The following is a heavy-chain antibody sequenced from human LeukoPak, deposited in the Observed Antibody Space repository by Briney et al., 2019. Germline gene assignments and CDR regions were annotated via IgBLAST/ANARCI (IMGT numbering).Heavy chain of an antibody. CDR2: IIGSGGST. D-gene: IGHD3-3*01. CDR1: GSTFSSYP. J-gene: IGHJ4*02. CDR3: AKDGYYDFWSGYPVYFDY. V-gene: IGHV3-23*01. Sequence: GGPLGLSWAAPGSTFSSYPISWFRKPPGKGLEWVSAIIGSGGSTYYADSVKGRFTISRDNSKNTLYLQMNSLRAEDTAVYYCAKDGYYDFWSGYPVYFDYWGQGTLVTVSS.